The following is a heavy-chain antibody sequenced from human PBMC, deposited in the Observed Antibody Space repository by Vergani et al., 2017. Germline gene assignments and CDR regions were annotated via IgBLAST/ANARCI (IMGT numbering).Heavy chain of an antibody. CDR2: LLYSGTA. Sequence: QLQLQESGPGLVKPSETLSLTCSVSGVSIRTTSYYWGWIRQSPGKGLEWIGSLLYSGTAYYNPSLKSRVTISADTSKNQFSLRLNSVTAADTAVYFCARERSYYYGSGSDDYNPYYYEGMVVWGPGTTVTVSS. V-gene: IGHV4-39*02. J-gene: IGHJ6*02. CDR1: GVSIRTTSYY. D-gene: IGHD3-10*01. CDR3: ARERSYYYGSGSDDYNPYYYEGMVV.